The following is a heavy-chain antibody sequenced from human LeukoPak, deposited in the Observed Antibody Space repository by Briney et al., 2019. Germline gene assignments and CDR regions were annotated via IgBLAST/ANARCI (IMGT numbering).Heavy chain of an antibody. V-gene: IGHV3-11*05. Sequence: PGVSLRLSCAASGFAFSDYYMSWIRQAPGKGLEWVSYISSSSSYTNYADSVKGRFTISRDNAKNSLYLQMNSLRAEDTAVYYCARDYYDSSGYYYGGTYYYYGMDVWGQGTTVTVSS. J-gene: IGHJ6*02. CDR1: GFAFSDYY. CDR2: ISSSSSYT. CDR3: ARDYYDSSGYYYGGTYYYYGMDV. D-gene: IGHD3-22*01.